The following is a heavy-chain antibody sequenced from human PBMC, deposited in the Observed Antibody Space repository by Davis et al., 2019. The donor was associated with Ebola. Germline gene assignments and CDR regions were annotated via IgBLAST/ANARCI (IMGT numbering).Heavy chain of an antibody. V-gene: IGHV3-30-3*01. CDR2: ISYDGSNK. D-gene: IGHD1-26*01. CDR3: ARPSGSYWGAFDI. CDR1: GFTFSSYA. Sequence: GESLKISCAASGFTFSSYAMHWVRQAPGKGLEWVAVISYDGSNKYYADSVKGRFTISRDNSKNTLYLQMNSLRAEDTAVYYCARPSGSYWGAFDIWGQGTMVTVSS. J-gene: IGHJ3*02.